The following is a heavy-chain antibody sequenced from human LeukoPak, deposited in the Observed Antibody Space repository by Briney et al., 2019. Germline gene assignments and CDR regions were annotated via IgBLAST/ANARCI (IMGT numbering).Heavy chain of an antibody. V-gene: IGHV4-38-2*02. CDR3: ARAGIVGVWAFDY. CDR1: GYSISSGYY. D-gene: IGHD1-26*01. Sequence: SETLSLTCTVSGYSISSGYYWGWIRQSPGKGLEWIGSIYYSGSTYYNPSLKSRVTISVDTSKNQFSLKLSSVTAADTAVYYCARAGIVGVWAFDYWGQGTLVTVPS. J-gene: IGHJ4*02. CDR2: IYYSGST.